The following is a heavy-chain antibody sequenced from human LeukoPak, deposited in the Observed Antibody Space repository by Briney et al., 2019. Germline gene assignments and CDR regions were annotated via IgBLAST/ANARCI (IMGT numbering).Heavy chain of an antibody. V-gene: IGHV3-23*01. CDR3: AKAGSGHYYDY. D-gene: IGHD3-22*01. CDR2: ISTNGGST. J-gene: IGHJ4*02. Sequence: PGGSLRLSCAASGFTFSYYAMNWVRQAPGKGLEWVSSISTNGGSTYYADSVRGRFTISRDNSKNTLYLQMNSLRADDTAVYYCAKAGSGHYYDYWGQGTLVTVSS. CDR1: GFTFSYYA.